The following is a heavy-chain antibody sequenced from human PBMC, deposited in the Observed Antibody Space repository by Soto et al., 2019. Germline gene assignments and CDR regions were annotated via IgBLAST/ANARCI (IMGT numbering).Heavy chain of an antibody. Sequence: AGGSLRLSCVASGFILRGYDMHWVRQATGEGLEWVSAIGTAGDPYYSGSVKGRFTISRGNAENSVYLQMNSLRAGDTAVYYCARAGYDSSGYYFYAMDVWGPGTTVTVSS. CDR1: GFILRGYD. CDR3: ARAGYDSSGYYFYAMDV. J-gene: IGHJ6*02. V-gene: IGHV3-13*05. CDR2: IGTAGDP. D-gene: IGHD3-22*01.